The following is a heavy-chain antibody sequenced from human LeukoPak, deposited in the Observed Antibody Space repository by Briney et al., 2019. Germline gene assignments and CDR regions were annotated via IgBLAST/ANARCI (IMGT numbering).Heavy chain of an antibody. V-gene: IGHV3-48*03. CDR1: GFTFSSYE. CDR3: ARQSSWSFDWYFDL. J-gene: IGHJ2*01. CDR2: ISSSGSTI. Sequence: PGGSLRLSCAASGFTFSSYEMNWVRQVPGKGLEWVSYISSSGSTIYYADSVKGRFTISRDNAKNSLYLQMNSLRAEDTAVYYCARQSSWSFDWYFDLWGRGTLVTVSS. D-gene: IGHD6-13*01.